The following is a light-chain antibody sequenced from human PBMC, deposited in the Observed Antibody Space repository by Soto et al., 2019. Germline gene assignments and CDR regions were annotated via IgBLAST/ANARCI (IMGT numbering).Light chain of an antibody. V-gene: IGKV3-11*01. Sequence: EIVLTQSPATLSLSPGERATLSCRASQSVSSYLAWYQQKPGQAPRLLIYDASNRATGIPARFSGSGSGTDFTLTSSSLEPEDFADYYCQQRRNWPLTFDGGKKVEIK. J-gene: IGKJ4*02. CDR3: QQRRNWPLT. CDR2: DAS. CDR1: QSVSSY.